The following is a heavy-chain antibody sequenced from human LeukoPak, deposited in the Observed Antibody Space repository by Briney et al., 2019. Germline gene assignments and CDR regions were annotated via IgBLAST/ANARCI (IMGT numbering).Heavy chain of an antibody. CDR2: IRFDGSNK. J-gene: IGHJ4*02. D-gene: IGHD2-15*01. CDR1: GFTFSSYG. CDR3: AKVLKHPATPLSH. Sequence: PGGSLRLSCAASGFTFSSYGMSWVRQAPGKGLEGVAFIRFDGSNKYYADSVKGRFTISRDNSKNTLYLQMNSLRAEDTSVYYCAKVLKHPATPLSHWGQGTLVTVSS. V-gene: IGHV3-30*02.